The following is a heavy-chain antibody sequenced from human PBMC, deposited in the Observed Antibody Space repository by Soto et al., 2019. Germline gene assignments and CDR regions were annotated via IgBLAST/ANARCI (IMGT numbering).Heavy chain of an antibody. V-gene: IGHV4-39*01. J-gene: IGHJ5*02. CDR2: IYYSGKT. D-gene: IGHD6-19*01. Sequence: PSETLSLTCTVSGGSISSSNYYWGWIRQPPGKGLEWIGSIYYSGKTYYNLSLKSRVTMSVDTSKNEFYLKLSSVTAADTAVYYCVRVFASGWYAASWFDPWGQGTQVTVSS. CDR1: GGSISSSNYY. CDR3: VRVFASGWYAASWFDP.